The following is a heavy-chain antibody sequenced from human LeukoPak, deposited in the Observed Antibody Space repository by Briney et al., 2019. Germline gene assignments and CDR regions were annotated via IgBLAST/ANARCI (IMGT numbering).Heavy chain of an antibody. CDR1: GYTFTSYD. D-gene: IGHD3-10*01. J-gene: IGHJ4*02. CDR3: ARSNSGEFHLYYFDY. CDR2: IIPIFGTA. V-gene: IGHV1-69*13. Sequence: SVKVSCKASGYTFTSYDINWVRQATGQGLEWMGGIIPIFGTANYAQKFQGRVTITADESTSTAYMELSSLRSEDTAVYYCARSNSGEFHLYYFDYWGQGTLVTVSS.